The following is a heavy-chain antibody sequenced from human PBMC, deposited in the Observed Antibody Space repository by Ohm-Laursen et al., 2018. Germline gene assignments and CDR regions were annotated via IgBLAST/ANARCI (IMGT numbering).Heavy chain of an antibody. CDR3: AKDLAVTMIVGEPYGMDV. CDR2: ISYDGSNK. Sequence: SLRLSCAASGFSFSTYGMHWVRQAPGKGLEWVAVISYDGSNKYYADSVKGRFTISRDNSKNTLYLQMNSLRAEDTAVYYCAKDLAVTMIVGEPYGMDVWGQGTTVTVSS. CDR1: GFSFSTYG. D-gene: IGHD3-22*01. J-gene: IGHJ6*02. V-gene: IGHV3-30*18.